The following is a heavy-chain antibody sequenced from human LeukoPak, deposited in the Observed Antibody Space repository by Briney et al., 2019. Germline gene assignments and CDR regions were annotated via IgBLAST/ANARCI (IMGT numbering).Heavy chain of an antibody. CDR2: IIPIFGTA. D-gene: IGHD1-26*01. CDR1: GGTFSSYA. CDR3: ARESVGATIPFDY. V-gene: IGHV1-69*06. Sequence: SVKVSCKASGGTFSSYAISWVRQAPGQGLEWMGGIIPIFGTANYAQKFQGRVTITADKSTSTAYMELSSLRSEDTAVYYCARESVGATIPFDYWGQGTLVTVSS. J-gene: IGHJ4*02.